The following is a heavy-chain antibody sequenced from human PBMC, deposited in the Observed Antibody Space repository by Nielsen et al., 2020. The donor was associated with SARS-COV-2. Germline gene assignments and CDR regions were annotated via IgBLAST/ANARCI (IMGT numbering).Heavy chain of an antibody. Sequence: SETLSLTCTVSDGSLSSSSYYWGWIRQPPGKGLEWIGSVYYIGSTYYNPSLKSRLTISVDTSKNQFSLKLSSVAAADTAVYYCASNYVDYYGSGSYFGYWGQGMLVTVSS. J-gene: IGHJ4*02. CDR1: DGSLSSSSYY. V-gene: IGHV4-39*07. CDR3: ASNYVDYYGSGSYFGY. D-gene: IGHD3-10*01. CDR2: VYYIGST.